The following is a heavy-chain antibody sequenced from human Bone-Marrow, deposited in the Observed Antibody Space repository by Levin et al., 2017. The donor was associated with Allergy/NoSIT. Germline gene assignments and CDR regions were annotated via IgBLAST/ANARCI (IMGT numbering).Heavy chain of an antibody. D-gene: IGHD4-23*01. CDR3: ARGGNSGAYYGMDV. Sequence: LSLTCAASGFTFSDHYMDWVRQAPGKGLEWVGRTRNRANSYTTEYAASVKGRFTISRDDSKNSLYLQMNSLKTEDTAVYYCARGGNSGAYYGMDVWGKGTTVTVSS. V-gene: IGHV3-72*01. CDR1: GFTFSDHY. J-gene: IGHJ6*04. CDR2: TRNRANSYTT.